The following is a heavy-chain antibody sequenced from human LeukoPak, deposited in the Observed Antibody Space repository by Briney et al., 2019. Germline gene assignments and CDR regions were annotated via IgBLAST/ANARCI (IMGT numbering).Heavy chain of an antibody. D-gene: IGHD1-14*01. J-gene: IGHJ4*02. Sequence: PSETLSLTCTVSGDSITSSYWSWIRQPPGKGLEWIGYVYYTGNTDYNPSLRSRVAVSLDTSKSHFTLSLRSVTAAATAVYYCARHPFSNPFDFWGRGILVTVSS. CDR1: GDSITSSY. V-gene: IGHV4-59*08. CDR3: ARHPFSNPFDF. CDR2: VYYTGNT.